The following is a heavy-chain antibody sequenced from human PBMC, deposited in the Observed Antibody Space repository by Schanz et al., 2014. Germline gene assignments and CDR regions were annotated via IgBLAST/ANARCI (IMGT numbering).Heavy chain of an antibody. D-gene: IGHD3-3*01. J-gene: IGHJ5*02. CDR2: IYDGGST. Sequence: QLQLQESGSGLVKPSQTLSLTCGVSGGSISSGGSSWNWIRLPPGKGLEWIGYIYDGGSTYYNPSLKSRVTISEDTSKNHFSRKLTSVTAADTALYYCARRVENSIFGVVIHDGFDPWGQGTLVTISS. CDR1: GGSISSGGSS. V-gene: IGHV4-30-2*05. CDR3: ARRVENSIFGVVIHDGFDP.